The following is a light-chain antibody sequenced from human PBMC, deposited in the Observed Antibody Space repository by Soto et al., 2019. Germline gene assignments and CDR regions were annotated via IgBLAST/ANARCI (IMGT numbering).Light chain of an antibody. V-gene: IGKV3-15*01. J-gene: IGKJ5*01. Sequence: EIVLTQSPATLSVSPGERATLSCRASQSVSSDLAWYQQKPGQAPRLVISGASTRATGIPARFSGTGSGTDFTLTISSLQSEDSAVYYCQQYSKWPPITFGQGTRLEI. CDR3: QQYSKWPPIT. CDR1: QSVSSD. CDR2: GAS.